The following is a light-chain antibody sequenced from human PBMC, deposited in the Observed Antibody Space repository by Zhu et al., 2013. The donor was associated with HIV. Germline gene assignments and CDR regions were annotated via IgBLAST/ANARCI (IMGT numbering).Light chain of an antibody. CDR3: QAWDSSSVV. CDR1: KLGDKY. V-gene: IGLV3-1*01. J-gene: IGLJ2*01. Sequence: SYELTQPPSVSVSPGQTASITCSGDKLGDKYVYWYQQKPGQSPVLVIYQDTKRPSGIPERFSGSNSGNTATLTIRGTQAMDEADFYCQAWDSSSVVFGGGTKVTVL. CDR2: QDT.